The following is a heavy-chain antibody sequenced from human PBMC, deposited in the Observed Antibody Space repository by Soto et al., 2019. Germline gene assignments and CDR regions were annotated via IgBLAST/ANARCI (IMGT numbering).Heavy chain of an antibody. CDR1: GFSFINAW. CDR3: PPRAWDSGNYFAY. D-gene: IGHD1-26*01. Sequence: EVQVVESGGGLVKPGGSLRLSCTVSGFSFINAWLTWVRQAPGKGLEWVSRIKSKVDGGTTDYAAPVKGRCTNPRADSKTTLYLEMNSLKTEDTAVYFCPPRAWDSGNYFAYWGQGTLVTVSS. V-gene: IGHV3-15*07. CDR2: IKSKVDGGTT. J-gene: IGHJ4*02.